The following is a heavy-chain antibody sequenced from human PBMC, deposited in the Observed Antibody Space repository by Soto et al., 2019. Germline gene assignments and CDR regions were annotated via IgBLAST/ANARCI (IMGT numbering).Heavy chain of an antibody. CDR2: IGNKANNYAT. CDR1: GFTFSGPA. CDR3: TKGLDYDFWSGYYANNMDV. J-gene: IGHJ6*03. Sequence: GSLRLSCAASGFTFSGPAIHRVRQASGEGLEGNGRIGNKANNYATTYAASVKGRVTVSRDDSANAAYLQVNSLETGDTAVYYRTKGLDYDFWSGYYANNMDVWGKGTTVTVSS. D-gene: IGHD3-3*01. V-gene: IGHV3-73*01.